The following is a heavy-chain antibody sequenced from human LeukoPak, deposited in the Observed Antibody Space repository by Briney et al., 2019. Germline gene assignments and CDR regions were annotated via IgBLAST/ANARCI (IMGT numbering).Heavy chain of an antibody. D-gene: IGHD6-25*01. J-gene: IGHJ4*02. Sequence: QTGGSLRLSCAASGFTFSRCAMSWVRQTPGKGLEWVSAISGAYTYYGDSVKGRFTISTDNSKTTLYLQMNNLRPEDTAVYYCAKGSAAGRPYYFDYWGQGTLVTVSS. CDR1: GFTFSRCA. CDR3: AKGSAAGRPYYFDY. CDR2: ISGAYT. V-gene: IGHV3-23*01.